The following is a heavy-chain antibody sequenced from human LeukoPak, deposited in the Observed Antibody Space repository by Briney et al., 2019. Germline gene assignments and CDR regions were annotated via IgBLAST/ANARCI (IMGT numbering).Heavy chain of an antibody. CDR2: ISSSGSTI. CDR1: GFTFSSYE. D-gene: IGHD3-22*01. V-gene: IGHV3-48*03. CDR3: ARGSADTMIVVVTYFDY. Sequence: GGSLSLSCAASGFTFSSYEMNWVRQAPGKGLEWVSYISSSGSTIYYADSVKGRFTISRDNAKNSLYLQMNSLRAEDTAVYYCARGSADTMIVVVTYFDYWGQGTLVTVSS. J-gene: IGHJ4*02.